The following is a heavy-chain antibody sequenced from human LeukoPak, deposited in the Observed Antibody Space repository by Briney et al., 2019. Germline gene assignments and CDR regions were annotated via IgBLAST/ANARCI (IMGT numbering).Heavy chain of an antibody. CDR1: GGSISSGGYY. J-gene: IGHJ6*02. CDR2: IYYSGST. V-gene: IGHV4-31*03. D-gene: IGHD3-10*01. Sequence: PSETLSLTCTVSGGSISSGGYYWSWIRQHPGKGLEWIGYIYYSGSTYYNPSLKSRVTISVDTSKNQFSLKLSSVTAADTAVYYCASPPKPHYYGSGSYDYYGMDVWGQGTTVTVSS. CDR3: ASPPKPHYYGSGSYDYYGMDV.